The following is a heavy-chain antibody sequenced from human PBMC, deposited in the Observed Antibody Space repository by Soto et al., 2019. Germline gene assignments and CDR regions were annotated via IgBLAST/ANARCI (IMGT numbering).Heavy chain of an antibody. D-gene: IGHD3-9*01. J-gene: IGHJ3*02. Sequence: GESLKISCKGSGYSFTSYWIGWVRQMPGKGLEWMGIIYPGDSDTRYSPSFQGQVTISADKSISTAYLQWSSLKASDTAMYYCARPAYDILTGYSRLDIWGQGTMVTVSS. CDR2: IYPGDSDT. CDR1: GYSFTSYW. V-gene: IGHV5-51*01. CDR3: ARPAYDILTGYSRLDI.